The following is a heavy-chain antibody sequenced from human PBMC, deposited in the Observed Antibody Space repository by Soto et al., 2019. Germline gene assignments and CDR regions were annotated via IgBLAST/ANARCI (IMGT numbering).Heavy chain of an antibody. V-gene: IGHV1-69*01. Sequence: QVQLVQSGSEVKMPGSSVKVSCKTSGGTFSRHAINWVRQAPGQGLEWMGGSVPMFGTTNYAQKFKGRVTISADESTSTAYMELSSLRSEAAYVYECARAAIHGSSWYFWFDVWGQGTLVTVSS. D-gene: IGHD6-13*01. CDR1: GGTFSRHA. J-gene: IGHJ5*02. CDR2: SVPMFGTT. CDR3: ARAAIHGSSWYFWFDV.